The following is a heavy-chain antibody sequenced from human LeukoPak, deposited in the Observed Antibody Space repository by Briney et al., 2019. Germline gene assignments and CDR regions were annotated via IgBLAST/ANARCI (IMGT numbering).Heavy chain of an antibody. CDR3: ARGYGDYEGTDWFDP. D-gene: IGHD4-17*01. CDR2: INHSGST. J-gene: IGHJ5*02. V-gene: IGHV4-34*01. Sequence: PSETLSITCAVYGGSFSGYYWSWIRQPPGKGLEWIGEINHSGSTNYNPSLKSRVTISVDTSKNQFSLKLSSVTAADTAVYYCARGYGDYEGTDWFDPWGQGTLVTVSS. CDR1: GGSFSGYY.